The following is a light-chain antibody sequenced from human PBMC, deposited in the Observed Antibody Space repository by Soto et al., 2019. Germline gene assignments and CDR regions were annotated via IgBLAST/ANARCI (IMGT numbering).Light chain of an antibody. CDR3: QQYNSFSWT. CDR2: DAS. Sequence: DIQMTQSPSTLSASIGDRVTITCRASHSISTWLAWYQQKPGRAPKSLIYDASILESGVPSRFSSSGSGTEFTLTISSLQPDDLATYYCQQYNSFSWTFGQGTKVEI. CDR1: HSISTW. V-gene: IGKV1-5*01. J-gene: IGKJ1*01.